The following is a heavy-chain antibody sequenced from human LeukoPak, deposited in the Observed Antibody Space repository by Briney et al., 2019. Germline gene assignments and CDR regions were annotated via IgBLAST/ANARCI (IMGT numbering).Heavy chain of an antibody. CDR1: GFTVSSNY. D-gene: IGHD4-17*01. V-gene: IGHV3-53*01. CDR2: IYSGGGT. J-gene: IGHJ6*03. CDR3: ARVYGDYNYYYYYYMDV. Sequence: GGSLRLSCAASGFTVSSNYMSWVRQAPGKGLEWVSVIYSGGGTYYADSVKGRFTISRDNSKNTLYLQMNSLRAEDTAVYYCARVYGDYNYYYYYYMDVWGKGTTVTVSS.